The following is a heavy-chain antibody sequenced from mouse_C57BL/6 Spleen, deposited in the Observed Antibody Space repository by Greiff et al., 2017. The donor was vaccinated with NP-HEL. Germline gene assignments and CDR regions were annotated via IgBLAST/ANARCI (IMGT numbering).Heavy chain of an antibody. D-gene: IGHD1-1*01. CDR2: IYPGSGST. CDR1: GYTFTSYW. J-gene: IGHJ3*01. CDR3: AKGGYYYGSSPFAY. Sequence: QVQLKQPGAELVKPGASVKMSCKASGYTFTSYWITWVKQRPGQGLEWIGDIYPGSGSTNYNEKFKSKATLTVDTSSSTAYMQLSSLTSEDSAVYYCAKGGYYYGSSPFAYWGQGTLVTVSA. V-gene: IGHV1-55*01.